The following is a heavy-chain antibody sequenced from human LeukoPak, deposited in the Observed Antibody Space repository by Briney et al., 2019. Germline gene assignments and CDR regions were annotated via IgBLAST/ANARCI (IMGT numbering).Heavy chain of an antibody. CDR2: ISGSGGST. Sequence: GGSLRLSCAASGFTFSSYGMSWVRQAPGKGLEWVSAISGSGGSTYYADSVKGRFTISRDNAKNSLYLQMNSPRAEDTAVYYCAELGITMIGGVWGKGTTVTISS. D-gene: IGHD3-10*02. CDR1: GFTFSSYG. CDR3: AELGITMIGGV. J-gene: IGHJ6*04. V-gene: IGHV3-23*01.